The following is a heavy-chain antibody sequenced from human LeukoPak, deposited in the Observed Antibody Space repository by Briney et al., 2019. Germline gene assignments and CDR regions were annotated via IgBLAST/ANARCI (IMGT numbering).Heavy chain of an antibody. CDR3: ARGRTKITIFGVVIMGWFDP. CDR1: GGSFSGYY. CDR2: INHSGST. J-gene: IGHJ5*02. Sequence: SETLPLTCAVYGGSFSGYYWSWIRQPPGKGLEWIGEINHSGSTNYNPSLKSRVTISVDTSKNQFSLKLSSVTAADTAVYYCARGRTKITIFGVVIMGWFDPWGQGTLVTVSS. D-gene: IGHD3-3*01. V-gene: IGHV4-34*01.